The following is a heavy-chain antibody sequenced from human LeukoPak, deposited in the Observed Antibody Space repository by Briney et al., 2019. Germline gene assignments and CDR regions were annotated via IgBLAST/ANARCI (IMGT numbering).Heavy chain of an antibody. D-gene: IGHD5-12*01. V-gene: IGHV3-23*01. CDR3: TTVWWLRFF. CDR1: GFTFSSSA. Sequence: GGSLRLSCAASGFTFSSSAMSWVRQAPGKGLEWVSAISNNGGYTYYADSVQGRFTISRDNSKSTLCLQMNSLKTEDTAVYYCTTVWWLRFFWGQGTLVTVSS. J-gene: IGHJ4*02. CDR2: ISNNGGYT.